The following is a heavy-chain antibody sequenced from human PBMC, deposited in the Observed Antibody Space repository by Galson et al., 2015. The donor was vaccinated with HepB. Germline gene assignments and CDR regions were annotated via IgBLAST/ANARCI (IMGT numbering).Heavy chain of an antibody. CDR3: TRGSPVDIVATSPLDY. D-gene: IGHD5-12*01. V-gene: IGHV1-3*04. CDR1: GYTFTSYA. Sequence: SCKASGYTFTSYAMHWVRQAPGQSLEWMGWINTGNGNTKYSQKFQGRVTITTDTSASTAYMELSSLRSEGTAVYYCTRGSPVDIVATSPLDYWGQGALVTVSS. CDR2: INTGNGNT. J-gene: IGHJ4*02.